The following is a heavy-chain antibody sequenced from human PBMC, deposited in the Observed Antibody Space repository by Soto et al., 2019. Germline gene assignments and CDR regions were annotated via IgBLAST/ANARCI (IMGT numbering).Heavy chain of an antibody. CDR3: ARRATVTTGSFDY. J-gene: IGHJ4*02. V-gene: IGHV4-34*01. CDR2: INHSGST. CDR1: GGSFSGYY. D-gene: IGHD4-17*01. Sequence: SETLSLTCAVYGGSFSGYYWSWIRQPPGKGLEWIGEINHSGSTNYNPSLKSRVTISVDTSKNQFSLKLSSVTAADTAAYYCARRATVTTGSFDYWGQGTLVTVSS.